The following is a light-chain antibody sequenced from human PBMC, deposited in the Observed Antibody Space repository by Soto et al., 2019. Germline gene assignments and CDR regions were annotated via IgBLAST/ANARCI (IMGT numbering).Light chain of an antibody. Sequence: QSVLTQPPSTSGAPGQRVTISCSGSTSNIGRHSVNWYRQVPGTAPKVIIYNNHNRPSGVPDRFSGSKSGTSGSLAITGLQAEDEADYFCQSYDGTLTGVIFGGGTKLTVL. CDR3: QSYDGTLTGVI. CDR2: NNH. J-gene: IGLJ2*01. V-gene: IGLV1-44*01. CDR1: TSNIGRHS.